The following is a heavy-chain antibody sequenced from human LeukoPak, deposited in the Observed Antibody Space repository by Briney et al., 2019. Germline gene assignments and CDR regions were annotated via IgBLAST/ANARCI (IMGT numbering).Heavy chain of an antibody. CDR3: ARGGIRGYSAFDNLDF. V-gene: IGHV4-59*01. J-gene: IGHJ4*02. Sequence: SETLSLTCTVSGVSISSYYWSWIRQPPGKGLEWIGYVYYGGSTNYNPSLKSRVSMSVDTSKNQFSLTLTSVTVADTAFYYCARGGIRGYSAFDNLDFWGLGTHVTVSS. D-gene: IGHD5-12*01. CDR1: GVSISSYY. CDR2: VYYGGST.